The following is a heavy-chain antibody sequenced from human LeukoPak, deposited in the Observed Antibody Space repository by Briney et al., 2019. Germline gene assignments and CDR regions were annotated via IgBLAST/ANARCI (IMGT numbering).Heavy chain of an antibody. CDR2: ISYDGSNK. J-gene: IGHJ4*02. V-gene: IGHV3-30*03. CDR3: AREPYYYDTSGYYYSFDY. CDR1: GFTFSSYG. Sequence: PGGSLRLSCAASGFTFSSYGMHWVRQAPGKGLEWVAVISYDGSNKYYVDSVKGRFTISRDNAKNSLYLQMNSLRAEDTAVYYCAREPYYYDTSGYYYSFDYWGQGTLVTVSS. D-gene: IGHD3-22*01.